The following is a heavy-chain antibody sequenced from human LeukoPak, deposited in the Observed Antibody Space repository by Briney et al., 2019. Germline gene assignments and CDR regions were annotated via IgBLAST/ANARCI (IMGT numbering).Heavy chain of an antibody. Sequence: PGGSLRLSCAASGFTFSDHYMDWVRQAPGKGLEWVGRSRNKANSYTTDYAASVEGRFTISRDDSKNSLYLQMNSLKAEDTAVYYCARRIVGATLDYWGQGTLVTVSS. CDR2: SRNKANSYTT. CDR3: ARRIVGATLDY. CDR1: GFTFSDHY. V-gene: IGHV3-72*01. D-gene: IGHD1-26*01. J-gene: IGHJ4*02.